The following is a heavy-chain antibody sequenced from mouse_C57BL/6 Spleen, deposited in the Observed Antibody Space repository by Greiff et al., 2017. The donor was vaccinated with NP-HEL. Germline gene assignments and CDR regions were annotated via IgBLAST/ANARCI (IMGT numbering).Heavy chain of an antibody. J-gene: IGHJ3*01. CDR2: IDPSDSYT. CDR3: ARSLYDYETRFAD. D-gene: IGHD2-4*01. Sequence: QVQLQQPGAELVMPGASVKLSCKASGYTFTSYWMHWVKQRPGQGLEWIGEIDPSDSYTNSNQKFKGKSTLTVDKSSSTADMQRSSLTSEDTSVYNCARSLYDYETRFADWGQGTLVTV. CDR1: GYTFTSYW. V-gene: IGHV1-69*01.